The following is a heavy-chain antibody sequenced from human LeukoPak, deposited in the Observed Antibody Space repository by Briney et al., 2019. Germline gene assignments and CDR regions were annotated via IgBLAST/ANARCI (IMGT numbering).Heavy chain of an antibody. CDR2: INHSGST. CDR1: GGSISSGSYY. J-gene: IGHJ5*02. V-gene: IGHV4-39*07. D-gene: IGHD4-17*01. Sequence: SETLSLTCTVSGGSISSGSYYWSWIRQPPGKGLEWIGEINHSGSTNYNPSLKSRVTISVDTSKNQFSLKLSSVTAADTAVYYCASGGRTTVTTRDWFDPWGQGTLVTVSS. CDR3: ASGGRTTVTTRDWFDP.